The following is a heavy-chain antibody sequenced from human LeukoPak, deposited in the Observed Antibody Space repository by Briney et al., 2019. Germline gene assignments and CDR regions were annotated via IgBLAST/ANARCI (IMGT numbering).Heavy chain of an antibody. CDR3: AKTYYDILTGYFDY. D-gene: IGHD3-9*01. Sequence: GGSLRLSCAASGFTFSSYWMSWVRQAPGKGREWLANKEQDGSEKYYVDSVKGRFTISRDKAKNSLYLQMNSVRAEDTAVYYCAKTYYDILTGYFDYWGQGTLVTVSS. J-gene: IGHJ4*02. CDR1: GFTFSSYW. V-gene: IGHV3-7*03. CDR2: KEQDGSEK.